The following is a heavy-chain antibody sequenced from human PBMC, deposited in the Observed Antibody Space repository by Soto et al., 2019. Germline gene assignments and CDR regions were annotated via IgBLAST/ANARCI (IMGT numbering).Heavy chain of an antibody. V-gene: IGHV3-30*18. D-gene: IGHD3-22*01. CDR3: ANIPGPGLETYFYDNSDHY. CDR2: ISYDGSII. CDR1: GFTFNTYD. Sequence: GGSLRLSCAASGFTFNTYDMHWVRQAPGKGLEWVAVISYDGSIIYYADSVKGRFTISRDNSKNTLYLQVNSLRVEDTAVYYCANIPGPGLETYFYDNSDHYWGQGTLVTVSS. J-gene: IGHJ4*02.